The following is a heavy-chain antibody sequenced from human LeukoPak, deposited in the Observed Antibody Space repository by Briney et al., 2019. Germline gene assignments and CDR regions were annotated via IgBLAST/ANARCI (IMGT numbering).Heavy chain of an antibody. J-gene: IGHJ5*02. CDR2: IYSGGNT. Sequence: PGGSLRLSCAASGFTVSSSPINWVRQAPGRGLEWVSVIYSGGNTFYADSVKGRFTISRHNSENTLYLQMNSLSADDTAVYYCVRLMGSGWFDPWGQGTLGTVSS. D-gene: IGHD1-26*01. V-gene: IGHV3-53*04. CDR1: GFTVSSSP. CDR3: VRLMGSGWFDP.